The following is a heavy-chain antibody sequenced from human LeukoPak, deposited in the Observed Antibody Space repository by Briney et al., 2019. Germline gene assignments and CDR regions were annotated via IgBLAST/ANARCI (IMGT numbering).Heavy chain of an antibody. D-gene: IGHD3-22*01. V-gene: IGHV3-23*01. CDR3: AKVPYYYDSSGYWIASDI. J-gene: IGHJ3*02. CDR1: GFTFSSYA. Sequence: PGGSLRLSCAASGFTFSSYAMSWVRRAPGKGLEWVSAISGSGGSTYYADSVKGRFTISRDNSKNTLYLQMNSLRAEDTTVYYCAKVPYYYDSSGYWIASDIWGQGTMVTVSS. CDR2: ISGSGGST.